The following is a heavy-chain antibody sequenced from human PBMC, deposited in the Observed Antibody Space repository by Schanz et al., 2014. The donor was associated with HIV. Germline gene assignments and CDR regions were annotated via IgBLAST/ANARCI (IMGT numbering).Heavy chain of an antibody. CDR3: AKPEYDSRGSSQSHFDY. CDR2: IWYDGSNT. V-gene: IGHV3-33*06. D-gene: IGHD3-22*01. J-gene: IGHJ4*02. CDR1: GFSFLRYE. Sequence: VQLLESGGGLVQPGGSLRISCVASGFSFLRYEMSWVRQAPGKGLEWVAVIWYDGSNTYYGDSVKGRFTISRDNSKNTLYLQMTTLRIDDTAVYYCAKPEYDSRGSSQSHFDYWGQGTLVTVSS.